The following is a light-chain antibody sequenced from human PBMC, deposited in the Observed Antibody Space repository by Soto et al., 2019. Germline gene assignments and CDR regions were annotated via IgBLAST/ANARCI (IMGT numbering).Light chain of an antibody. V-gene: IGKV1-8*01. J-gene: IGKJ4*01. CDR3: QQAYTYPLT. CDR2: AAS. CDR1: QGISSY. Sequence: AIQMTQSPSSFSASAGDRVTITCRASQGISSYLAWYQQKPGKAPNLLIYAASSLQSGVPSRFSGSGSGTDFTLTISSLQPEDFATYYCQQAYTYPLTFGEGTRLEIK.